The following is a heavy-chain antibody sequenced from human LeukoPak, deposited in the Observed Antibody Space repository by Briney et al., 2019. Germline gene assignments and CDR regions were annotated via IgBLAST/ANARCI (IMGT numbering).Heavy chain of an antibody. CDR1: GGSISDYY. V-gene: IGHV4-59*08. Sequence: PSETLSLTCTVSGGSISDYYWSWIRQPPGKGLEWIGYLFYSGRTNYNPSLKSRVTISEDTSKNQFSLKLSSVTAANTAVYFCARLLGSVTTYYYGMDVWGQGTTVTVSS. J-gene: IGHJ6*02. CDR3: ARLLGSVTTYYYGMDV. CDR2: LFYSGRT. D-gene: IGHD4-17*01.